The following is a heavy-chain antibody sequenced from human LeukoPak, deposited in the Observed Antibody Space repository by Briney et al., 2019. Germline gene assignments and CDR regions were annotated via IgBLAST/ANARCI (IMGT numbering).Heavy chain of an antibody. CDR1: GFTFSSYS. V-gene: IGHV3-21*01. D-gene: IGHD3-3*01. J-gene: IGHJ4*02. CDR3: ARDEVGAPKYYFDY. CDR2: ISSSSSYI. Sequence: GGSLRLSCAASGFTFSSYSMNWVRQAPGKGLEWVSSISSSSSYIYYADSVKGRFTISRDNAKNSLYLQMNSLRAEDTAVYFCARDEVGAPKYYFDYWGQGALVTVSS.